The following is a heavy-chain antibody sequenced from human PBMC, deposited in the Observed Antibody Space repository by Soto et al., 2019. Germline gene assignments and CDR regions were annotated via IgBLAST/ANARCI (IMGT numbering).Heavy chain of an antibody. V-gene: IGHV3-33*01. CDR1: GFTFSSYG. CDR2: IWYDGSNK. J-gene: IGHJ4*02. D-gene: IGHD1-26*01. Sequence: QVQLVESGGGVVQPGRSLRLSCAASGFTFSSYGMHWVRQAPGKGLEWVAVIWYDGSNKYYADSVKGRLTISRDNSKNTLYLQMNSLRAEDTAVYYCAREGAELLAYWGQGTLVTVSS. CDR3: AREGAELLAY.